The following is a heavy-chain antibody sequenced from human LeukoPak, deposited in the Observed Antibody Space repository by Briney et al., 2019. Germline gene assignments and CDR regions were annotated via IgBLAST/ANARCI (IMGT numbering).Heavy chain of an antibody. V-gene: IGHV4-59*11. CDR1: DDSFSSHY. J-gene: IGHJ3*02. CDR3: ARDLVTVTKGFDI. D-gene: IGHD4-17*01. CDR2: ISYIGST. Sequence: SETLSLTCAVSDDSFSSHYWTWIRQPPGKGLEWIGYISYIGSTNYNPSLKSRVTISIDTSKNQFSLKLTSGTAADTAVYYCARDLVTVTKGFDIWGQGTAVSVSS.